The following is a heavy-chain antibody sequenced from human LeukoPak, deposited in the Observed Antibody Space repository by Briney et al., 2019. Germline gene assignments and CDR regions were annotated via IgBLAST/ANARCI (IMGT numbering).Heavy chain of an antibody. CDR2: ISAYNGNT. J-gene: IGHJ3*02. Sequence: ASVKVSCKASGYTFTSYGISWVRQAPGQGLEWMGWISAYNGNTNYAQKLQGRVTMTTDTSTSTAYMELRSLRSDDTAVYYCARGDVDGSGYLINAFDIWGQGTWSPSLQ. CDR3: ARGDVDGSGYLINAFDI. CDR1: GYTFTSYG. V-gene: IGHV1-18*01. D-gene: IGHD5-12*01.